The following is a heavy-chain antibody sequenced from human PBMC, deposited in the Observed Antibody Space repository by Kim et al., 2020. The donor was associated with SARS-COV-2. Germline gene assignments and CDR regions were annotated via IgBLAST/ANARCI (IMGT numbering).Heavy chain of an antibody. CDR2: INPISGGT. J-gene: IGHJ3*01. V-gene: IGHV1-2*06. D-gene: IGHD3-22*01. CDR1: GSTFSAYY. CDR3: VIDSSGLEAFNV. Sequence: ASVKVSCKASGSTFSAYYVHWVRQAPGQGLEWMGRINPISGGTNSAQKFQGRVTMSRDTSISTAYMELSSLRSDDTASYYCVIDSSGLEAFNVWGQGTVVSVSS.